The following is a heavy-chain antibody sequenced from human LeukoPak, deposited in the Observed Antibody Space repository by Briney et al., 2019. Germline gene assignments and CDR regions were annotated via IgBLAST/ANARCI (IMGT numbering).Heavy chain of an antibody. CDR3: AREGVPYAGDY. CDR1: GFTFSNYW. CDR2: IKQDGSEK. Sequence: HTGGSLRLSCAASGFTFSNYWMRWVRQAPGKGLEWVANIKQDGSEKNYVDPVKGRFTISRDNAKNAQYLQMNSLRAEDTAIYYCAREGVPYAGDYWGQGTLVTVSS. V-gene: IGHV3-7*01. D-gene: IGHD3-10*01. J-gene: IGHJ4*02.